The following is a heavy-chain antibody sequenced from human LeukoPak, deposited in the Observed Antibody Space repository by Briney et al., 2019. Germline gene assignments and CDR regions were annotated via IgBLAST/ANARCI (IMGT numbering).Heavy chain of an antibody. Sequence: PGGSLRLSCAASGFTFSTYAMSWIRQPPGKGLEWIGEINHGGSTNYNPSLKSRVTISGDTSKNQFSLKLTSVTAADTAVYYCGSSSNWQQHWGQGTLVTVSS. CDR3: GSSSNWQQH. CDR2: INHGGST. CDR1: GFTFSTYA. V-gene: IGHV4-34*01. J-gene: IGHJ1*01. D-gene: IGHD6-13*01.